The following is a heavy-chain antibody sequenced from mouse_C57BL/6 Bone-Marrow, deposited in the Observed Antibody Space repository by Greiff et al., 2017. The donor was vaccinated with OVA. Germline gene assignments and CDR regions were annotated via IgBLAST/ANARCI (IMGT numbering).Heavy chain of an antibody. V-gene: IGHV1-26*01. Sequence: EVQLQQSGPELVKPGASVKISCKASGYTFTDYYMNWVQQSPGKSLEWLGDISPNNGGTSYNQKVKGKATLTVDKASSTAYMELRSLTSEDSAGYYCARGNYYGSRYFGGWGQGTTLTVAS. CDR1: GYTFTDYY. D-gene: IGHD1-1*01. CDR3: ARGNYYGSRYFGG. J-gene: IGHJ2*01. CDR2: ISPNNGGT.